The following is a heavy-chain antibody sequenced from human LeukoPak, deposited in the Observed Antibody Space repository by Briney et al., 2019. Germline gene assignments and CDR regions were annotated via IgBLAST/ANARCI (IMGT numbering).Heavy chain of an antibody. CDR1: GFTFSSYG. J-gene: IGHJ4*02. CDR3: VRAPRVQRGY. V-gene: IGHV3-30*03. D-gene: IGHD1-1*01. Sequence: GGSLRLTCAASGFTFSSYGMHWVGQAPGEGLEWVAVISYDGSNKYYADSVKGRFTISRDNSKNTLYLQMNSLRAEDTAVYYCVRAPRVQRGYWGQGTLVTVSS. CDR2: ISYDGSNK.